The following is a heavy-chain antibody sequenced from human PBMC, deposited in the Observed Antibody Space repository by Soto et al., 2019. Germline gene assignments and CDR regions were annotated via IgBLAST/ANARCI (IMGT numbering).Heavy chain of an antibody. V-gene: IGHV3-21*01. CDR3: ARAPGDKYYYYMDV. D-gene: IGHD2-21*01. J-gene: IGHJ6*03. CDR2: ISSSSYI. Sequence: GGSLRLSCAASGFTFSSYSMNWVRQAPGKGLEWVSSISSSSYIYYADSVKGRFTISRDNAKNSLYLQMNSLRAEDTAVYYCARAPGDKYYYYMDVWGKGTTVTVSS. CDR1: GFTFSSYS.